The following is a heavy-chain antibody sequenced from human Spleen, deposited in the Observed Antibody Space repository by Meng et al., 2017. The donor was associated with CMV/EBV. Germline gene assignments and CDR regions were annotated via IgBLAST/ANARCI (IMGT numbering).Heavy chain of an antibody. CDR3: ARGDEADNWFDP. J-gene: IGHJ5*02. CDR1: GGSISSSTYY. Sequence: SETLSLTCTVSGGSISSSTYYWGWIRQPPGKGLEWIGTIYYSGSTYYSPSLKSRVTISVDTSKNQFSLQLNSVTATDTAVHYCARGDEADNWFDPWGQGTLVTVSS. CDR2: IYYSGST. V-gene: IGHV4-39*01.